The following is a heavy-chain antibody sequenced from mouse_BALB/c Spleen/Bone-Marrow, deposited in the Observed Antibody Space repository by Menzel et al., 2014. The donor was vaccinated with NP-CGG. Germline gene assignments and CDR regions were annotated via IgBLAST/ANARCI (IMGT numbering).Heavy chain of an antibody. D-gene: IGHD1-1*01. J-gene: IGHJ2*01. CDR3: ARPTTVVATGGSFDY. Sequence: EVQVVESGGDLVKPGGSLKLSCAASGFTFSSYGMSWVRQTPDKRLEWVATISRGGSYTYYPDSVKGRFTISRDNAKNTLYLQMSSLKSEDTAMYYSARPTTVVATGGSFDYWGQGTTLTVSS. CDR1: GFTFSSYG. V-gene: IGHV5-6*01. CDR2: ISRGGSYT.